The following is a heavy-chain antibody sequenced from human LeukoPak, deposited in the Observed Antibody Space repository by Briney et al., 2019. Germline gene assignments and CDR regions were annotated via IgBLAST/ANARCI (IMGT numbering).Heavy chain of an antibody. J-gene: IGHJ4*02. Sequence: SETLSLTCTVSGASISSGDYYWSWIRQPPGKGLEWIGNIYYSGSTNYNPSLKSRVTISLDTSKNQFSLKLSSVTATDTAVYYCARHAREKYSTSWYDYWGQGTLVTVSS. CDR3: ARHAREKYSTSWYDY. D-gene: IGHD6-13*01. CDR2: IYYSGST. CDR1: GASISSGDYY. V-gene: IGHV4-30-4*01.